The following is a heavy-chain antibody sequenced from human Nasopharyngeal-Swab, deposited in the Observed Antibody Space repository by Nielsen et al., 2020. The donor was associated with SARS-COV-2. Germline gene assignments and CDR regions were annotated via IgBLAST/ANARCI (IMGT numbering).Heavy chain of an antibody. CDR1: GGSMSRYW. J-gene: IGHJ5*02. D-gene: IGHD2-15*01. Sequence: GSLRLSCTVSGGSMSRYWWSWIRQTPGKGLEWIGDIYYIGNTNYHPSLRSRVTMSVDTSKNQFSLRLSSVTAADTAVYYCARSGGQSTEYNWFDTWGRGTLVTVPS. CDR2: IYYIGNT. V-gene: IGHV4-59*01. CDR3: ARSGGQSTEYNWFDT.